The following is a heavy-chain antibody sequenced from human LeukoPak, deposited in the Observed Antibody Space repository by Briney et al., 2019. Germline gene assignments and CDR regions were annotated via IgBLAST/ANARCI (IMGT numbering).Heavy chain of an antibody. J-gene: IGHJ4*02. D-gene: IGHD4-17*01. Sequence: PSETLSLTCTVSGGSISSYYWSWIRQPPGKGLEWIGYIYYSGSTNYNPSLKSRVTISVDTSKNQFSLKLSSVTAADTAVYYCARHETTVTTYYFDYWGQGTLVTVSS. CDR3: ARHETTVTTYYFDY. CDR1: GGSISSYY. CDR2: IYYSGST. V-gene: IGHV4-59*08.